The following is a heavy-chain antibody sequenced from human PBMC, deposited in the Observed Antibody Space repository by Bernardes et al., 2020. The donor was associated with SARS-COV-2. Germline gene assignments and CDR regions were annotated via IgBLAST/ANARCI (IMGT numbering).Heavy chain of an antibody. Sequence: GGSRRLSCAASGFAFSTYSMSWVRQAPGKALEWVASIKEDGSDKWYVDSVRGRFTISRDNAKNSIYLQMNSLRAEDTALYYCATRRRIDDWGQGTLVTISS. J-gene: IGHJ4*02. CDR2: IKEDGSDK. CDR1: GFAFSTYS. CDR3: ATRRRIDD. V-gene: IGHV3-7*01.